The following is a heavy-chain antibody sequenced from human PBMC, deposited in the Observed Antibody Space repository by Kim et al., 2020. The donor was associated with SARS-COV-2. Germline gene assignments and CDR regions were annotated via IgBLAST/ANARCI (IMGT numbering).Heavy chain of an antibody. CDR1: GGSISSSSYY. V-gene: IGHV4-39*01. D-gene: IGHD6-13*01. CDR3: ARRSMLAAAVPYYYMDV. Sequence: SETLSLTCTVSGGSISSSSYYWGWIRQPPGKGLEWIGSIYYSGSTYYNPSLKSRVTISVDTSKNQFSLKLSSVTAADTAVYYCARRSMLAAAVPYYYMDVWGKGTTVTVSS. J-gene: IGHJ6*03. CDR2: IYYSGST.